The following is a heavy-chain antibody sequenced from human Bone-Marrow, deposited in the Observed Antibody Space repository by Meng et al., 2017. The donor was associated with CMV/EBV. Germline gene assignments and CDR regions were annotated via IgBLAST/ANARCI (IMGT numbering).Heavy chain of an antibody. Sequence: GGSLRLSCAASGFTFDDYTMHWVRQAPGKGLVWVSRINTDGSGTSYADSVKGRFTISRDNAKNTLYLQMNSLRAEDTAVYYCARDAPEYGGNSLSYWGQGTLVTVSS. J-gene: IGHJ4*02. CDR1: GFTFDDYT. CDR3: ARDAPEYGGNSLSY. V-gene: IGHV3-74*01. D-gene: IGHD4-23*01. CDR2: INTDGSGT.